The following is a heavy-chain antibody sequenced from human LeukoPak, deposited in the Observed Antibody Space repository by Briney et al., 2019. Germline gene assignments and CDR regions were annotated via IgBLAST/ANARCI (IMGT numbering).Heavy chain of an antibody. V-gene: IGHV4-34*01. CDR1: GGSFSGYY. CDR3: ARGGNYYGSGSYYTDFDY. CDR2: INHSGST. Sequence: SETLSLTCAVYGGSFSGYYWSWIRQPPGKGLEWIGEINHSGSTNYNPSLKSRVTISVDTSKNQFSLKLSSVTAADTAVYYCARGGNYYGSGSYYTDFDYWGQGTLSPSPQ. D-gene: IGHD3-10*01. J-gene: IGHJ4*02.